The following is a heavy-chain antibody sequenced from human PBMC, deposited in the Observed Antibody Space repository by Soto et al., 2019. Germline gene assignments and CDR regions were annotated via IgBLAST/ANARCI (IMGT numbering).Heavy chain of an antibody. CDR3: AKRGYSSSSNALDV. Sequence: HPGGSLRLSCAASGFIFNTYAMHWVRQAPGKGLEWVAVISYDGSNKYYADSVKGRFTISRDNPKNRLYLQMNSLRPEDTAAYYCAKRGYSSSSNALDVWGQGTTVTVSS. D-gene: IGHD6-13*01. CDR2: ISYDGSNK. J-gene: IGHJ6*02. V-gene: IGHV3-30-3*02. CDR1: GFIFNTYA.